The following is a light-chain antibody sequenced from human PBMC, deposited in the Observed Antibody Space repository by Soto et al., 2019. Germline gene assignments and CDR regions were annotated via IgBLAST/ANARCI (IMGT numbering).Light chain of an antibody. CDR3: QQYGSSQIT. CDR1: QSVTSSQ. V-gene: IGKV3-20*01. J-gene: IGKJ5*01. CDR2: GTF. Sequence: EILLSQFSVTLSFSPAKRGTLSCKASQSVTSSQLAWYQQKPGQAPRLLIYGTFTRATGIPDRFSGSGSGTDFSLTISRLEPEDFAVYYCQQYGSSQITFGQGTRLEIK.